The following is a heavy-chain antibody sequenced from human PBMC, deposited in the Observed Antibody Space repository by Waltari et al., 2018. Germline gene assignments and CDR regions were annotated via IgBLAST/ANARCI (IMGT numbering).Heavy chain of an antibody. CDR1: GFTFSSYS. D-gene: IGHD6-25*01. CDR2: ISSSSSTI. J-gene: IGHJ4*02. V-gene: IGHV3-48*01. Sequence: EVQLVESGGGLVQPGGSLRLSCAASGFTFSSYSMNWVRQAPGKGLEWVSIISSSSSTIYYADSVKGRFTISRDNAKNSLYLQMNSLRAEDMAVYYCAVIAAQPEYWGQGTLVTVSS. CDR3: AVIAAQPEY.